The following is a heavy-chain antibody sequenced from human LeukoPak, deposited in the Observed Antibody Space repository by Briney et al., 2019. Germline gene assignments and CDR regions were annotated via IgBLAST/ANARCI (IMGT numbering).Heavy chain of an antibody. CDR1: GYTFTTCG. CDR2: ISPYNGNT. Sequence: ASVKVSCKSSGYTFTTCGISWMRQAPGQGLEWMGWISPYNGNTKYAQKLQGRVTMTTDTSTNTAYMELRSLRSDDTAVYYCARETPVAAGSDAFDIWGQGTMVTVSS. CDR3: ARETPVAAGSDAFDI. J-gene: IGHJ3*02. V-gene: IGHV1-18*01. D-gene: IGHD6-19*01.